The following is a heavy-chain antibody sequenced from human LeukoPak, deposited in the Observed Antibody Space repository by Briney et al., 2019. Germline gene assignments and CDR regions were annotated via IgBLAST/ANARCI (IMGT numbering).Heavy chain of an antibody. V-gene: IGHV4-39*01. D-gene: IGHD3-3*01. CDR3: ARQRIRSGMDV. Sequence: SETLSLTCTVSGGSISSSSYYWGWIRQPPGKGLEWIGSIYYSGSTYYNPSLKSRVTISVDTSKNQFSLKLSSVPAADTAVYYCARQRIRSGMDVWGQGTTVTVSS. CDR1: GGSISSSSYY. CDR2: IYYSGST. J-gene: IGHJ6*02.